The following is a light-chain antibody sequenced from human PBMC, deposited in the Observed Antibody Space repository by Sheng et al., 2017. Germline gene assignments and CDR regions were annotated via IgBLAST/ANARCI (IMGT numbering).Light chain of an antibody. CDR1: TGAVTSGHF. V-gene: IGLV7-46*01. J-gene: IGLJ3*02. CDR2: DIS. Sequence: QAVVTQEPSLTVSPGGTVTLTCDSSTGAVTSGHFPYWFQQKPGQAPTSLIFDISNRHSWTPARFSGSLLGGKAALTLSGAQPEDEAEYYCLLAYNGARVFGGGTKLTVL. CDR3: LLAYNGARV.